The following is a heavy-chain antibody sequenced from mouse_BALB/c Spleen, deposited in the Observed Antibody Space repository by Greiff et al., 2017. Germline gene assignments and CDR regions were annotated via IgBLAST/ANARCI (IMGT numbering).Heavy chain of an antibody. J-gene: IGHJ2*01. D-gene: IGHD1-1*01. V-gene: IGHV1-80*01. Sequence: QVQLQQSGAELVRPGSSVKISCKASGCAFSSYWMNWVKQRPGQGLEWIGQIYPGDGDTNYNGKFKGKATLTADKSSSTAYMQLSSLTSEDSAVYFCARSYGSSHFDYWGQGTTLTVSS. CDR1: GCAFSSYW. CDR3: ARSYGSSHFDY. CDR2: IYPGDGDT.